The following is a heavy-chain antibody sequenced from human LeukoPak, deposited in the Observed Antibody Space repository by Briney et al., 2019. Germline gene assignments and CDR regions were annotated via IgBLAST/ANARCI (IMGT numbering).Heavy chain of an antibody. D-gene: IGHD6-19*01. Sequence: SETLSLTCTVSGGSISSYYWSWIRQPPGKGLEWLGNIYHSGSTNYNPSLKSRVTISLDTSKNQFSLKLSSVTAADTAVYYCARVLADSSGWYHFDYWGQGTLVTVSS. CDR3: ARVLADSSGWYHFDY. CDR1: GGSISSYY. V-gene: IGHV4-59*01. J-gene: IGHJ4*02. CDR2: IYHSGST.